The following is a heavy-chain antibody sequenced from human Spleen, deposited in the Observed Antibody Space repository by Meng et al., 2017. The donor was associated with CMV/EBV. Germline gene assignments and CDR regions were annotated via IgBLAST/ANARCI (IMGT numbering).Heavy chain of an antibody. Sequence: GSLRLSCTVSNYSINNGHYWGWIRQPPGKGLEWIGNIYHSGSTYYNLSLKSRVTISVDTSKNQFSLRLSSVTATDTAIYYCASDPGYSYGALWGQGTLVTVSS. J-gene: IGHJ4*02. CDR2: IYHSGST. CDR3: ASDPGYSYGAL. V-gene: IGHV4-38-2*02. D-gene: IGHD5-18*01. CDR1: NYSINNGHY.